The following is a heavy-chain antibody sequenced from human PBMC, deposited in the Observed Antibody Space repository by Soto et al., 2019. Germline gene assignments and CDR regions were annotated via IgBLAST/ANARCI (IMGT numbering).Heavy chain of an antibody. D-gene: IGHD3-10*01. CDR1: GGTFSSYT. Sequence: QVQLVQSGAEVKKPGSSVKVSCKASGGTFSSYTISWVRQAPGQGLEWMGRIIPILGIANYAQKFQGRVTITADKSTSTAYMELSSLRSEGTAVYYCARDRRFGELFGFDYWGQGTLVTVSS. CDR2: IIPILGIA. V-gene: IGHV1-69*08. CDR3: ARDRRFGELFGFDY. J-gene: IGHJ4*02.